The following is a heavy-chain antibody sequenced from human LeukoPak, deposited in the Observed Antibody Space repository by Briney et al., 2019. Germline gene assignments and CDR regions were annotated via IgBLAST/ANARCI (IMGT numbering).Heavy chain of an antibody. Sequence: GGSLRLSCAASGFTFSTYAMSWVRQAPGKGLEWVSAISGGAGSTYYADSVKGRFTISRDNSKNTLYLQMNSLRAEDTALYYCAKPPGAAAGRGYFQHWGQGTLVTVSS. CDR2: ISGGAGST. J-gene: IGHJ1*01. CDR1: GFTFSTYA. D-gene: IGHD6-13*01. V-gene: IGHV3-23*01. CDR3: AKPPGAAAGRGYFQH.